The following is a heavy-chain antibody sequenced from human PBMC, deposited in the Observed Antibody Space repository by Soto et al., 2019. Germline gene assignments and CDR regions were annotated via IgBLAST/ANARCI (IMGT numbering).Heavy chain of an antibody. D-gene: IGHD6-13*01. J-gene: IGHJ6*02. CDR3: TPLRGISYYGMDV. Sequence: PGGCKRHSYTASGFTFSGPAMHWIRQDSGKGLEWVGRIRSKANSYATAYAASVKGRFTISRDDSKNTAYLQMNSLKTEDTAGYYCTPLRGISYYGMDVWGQGTTVTGSS. CDR2: IRSKANSYAT. V-gene: IGHV3-73*01. CDR1: GFTFSGPA.